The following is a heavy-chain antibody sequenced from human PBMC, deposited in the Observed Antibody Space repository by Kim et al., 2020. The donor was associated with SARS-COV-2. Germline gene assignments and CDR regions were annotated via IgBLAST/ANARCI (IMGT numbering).Heavy chain of an antibody. V-gene: IGHV3-53*01. Sequence: HYADTVWGRFTISRDRSENTLYLQMNTLRAEDTAVYYCARAVNGYYFDYWGQGTLVTVSS. CDR3: ARAVNGYYFDY. J-gene: IGHJ4*02. D-gene: IGHD3-22*01.